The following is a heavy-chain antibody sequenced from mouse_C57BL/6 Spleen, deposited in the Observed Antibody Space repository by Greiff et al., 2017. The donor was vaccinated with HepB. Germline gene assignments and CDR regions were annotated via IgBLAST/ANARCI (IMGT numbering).Heavy chain of an antibody. V-gene: IGHV1-54*01. D-gene: IGHD2-4*01. CDR2: INPGSGGT. CDR3: ARSRDDSVFFDY. J-gene: IGHJ2*01. CDR1: GSAFTNYL. Sequence: VQLQESGAELVRPGTSVKVSCKASGSAFTNYLIEWVKQRPGQGLEWIGVINPGSGGTNYNEKFKGKATLTADKSSSTAYMQLSSLTSEDSAVYFCARSRDDSVFFDYWGQGTTLTVSS.